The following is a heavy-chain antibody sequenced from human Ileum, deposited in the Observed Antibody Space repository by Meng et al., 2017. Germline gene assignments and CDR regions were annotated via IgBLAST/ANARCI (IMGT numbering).Heavy chain of an antibody. Sequence: QVQLQESGPGLVKPSETLSLTCTVSGASISAYYWSWIRQPPGKGLECIGYIFYNGDINYKPSLKSRVTISVDTSKKQFSLRLTSVTAADTAVYYCASARYDNWGQGTLVTVSS. CDR1: GASISAYY. J-gene: IGHJ4*02. CDR2: IFYNGDI. CDR3: ASARYDN. V-gene: IGHV4-59*12.